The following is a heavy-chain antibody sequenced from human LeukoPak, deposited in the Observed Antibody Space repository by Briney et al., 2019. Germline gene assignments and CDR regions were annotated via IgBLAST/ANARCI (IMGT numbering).Heavy chain of an antibody. D-gene: IGHD6-19*01. V-gene: IGHV4-61*01. J-gene: IGHJ4*02. CDR1: GGSVSSGSYY. Sequence: SETLSLTCTVSGGSVSSGSYYWSWIRQPPGKGLERIGYIYYSGSTNYNPSLKSRVTISVDTSKNQFSLKLSSVTAADTAVYYCARDHLSGIAVAGDYWGQGTLVTVSS. CDR2: IYYSGST. CDR3: ARDHLSGIAVAGDY.